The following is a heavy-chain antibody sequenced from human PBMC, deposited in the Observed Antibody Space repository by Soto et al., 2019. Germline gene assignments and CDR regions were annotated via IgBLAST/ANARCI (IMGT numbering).Heavy chain of an antibody. CDR3: ARQMTTVTSGGMDV. V-gene: IGHV5-51*01. D-gene: IGHD4-17*01. J-gene: IGHJ6*02. CDR2: IYPGDSDT. Sequence: PGESLKILCTVCGFRFTLYWIGWVRPVPGKGLEWMGIIYPGDSDTRYSPSFQGQVTISADKSISTAYLQWSSLKASDTAMYYCARQMTTVTSGGMDVWGQGKTVTVSS. CDR1: GFRFTLYW.